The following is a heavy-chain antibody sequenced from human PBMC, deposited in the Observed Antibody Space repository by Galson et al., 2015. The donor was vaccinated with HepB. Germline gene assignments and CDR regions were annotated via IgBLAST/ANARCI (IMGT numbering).Heavy chain of an antibody. V-gene: IGHV3-48*01. D-gene: IGHD3-3*01. Sequence: SLRLSCAASGSTFSSYSMNWVRQAPGKGLEWVSYISSSSSTIYYADSVKGRFTISRDNAKNSLYLQMNSLRAEDTAVYYCARPLPSNNLDLDYWGQGTLVTVSS. CDR3: ARPLPSNNLDLDY. CDR1: GSTFSSYS. J-gene: IGHJ4*02. CDR2: ISSSSSTI.